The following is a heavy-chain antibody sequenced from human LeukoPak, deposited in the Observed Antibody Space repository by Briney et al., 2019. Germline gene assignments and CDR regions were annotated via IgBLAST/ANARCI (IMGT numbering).Heavy chain of an antibody. Sequence: PGGSLRLSCAASGFTFSSYAMSWVRPAPGKGLEWVSAISGSGGSTYYADSVKGRFTISRDNSKNTLYLQMNSLRAEDTAVYYCAKKPAAYSGSPWWGQGTLVTVSS. CDR1: GFTFSSYA. V-gene: IGHV3-23*01. J-gene: IGHJ4*02. CDR2: ISGSGGST. CDR3: AKKPAAYSGSPW. D-gene: IGHD1-26*01.